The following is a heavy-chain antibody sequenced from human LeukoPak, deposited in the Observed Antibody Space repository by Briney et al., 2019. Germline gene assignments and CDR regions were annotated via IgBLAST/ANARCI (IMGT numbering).Heavy chain of an antibody. CDR3: ARGLIYYGSGTYYFDY. V-gene: IGHV4-34*01. CDR2: INHSGST. CDR1: GGSFSGYY. Sequence: PSETLSLTCAVYGGSFSGYYWSWIRQPPGKGLEWIGEINHSGSTNYNPSLKSRVTISVDTSKNQFSLKLSSVTAADTAVYYCARGLIYYGSGTYYFDYWGQGTLVTVSS. J-gene: IGHJ4*02. D-gene: IGHD3-10*01.